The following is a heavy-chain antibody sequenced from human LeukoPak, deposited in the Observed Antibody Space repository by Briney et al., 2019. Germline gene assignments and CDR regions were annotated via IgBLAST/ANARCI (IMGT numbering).Heavy chain of an antibody. D-gene: IGHD3-9*01. Sequence: ASVKHSCKASGYTFTSYGISWVRQAPGQGLEWMGWISAYNGNTNYAQKLQGRVTMTTDTSTSTAYMELRSLRSEDTAVYYCARGLNHKNNVLRYFDWQKNYYYYYMDVWGKGTTVTISS. CDR1: GYTFTSYG. V-gene: IGHV1-18*01. J-gene: IGHJ6*03. CDR3: ARGLNHKNNVLRYFDWQKNYYYYYMDV. CDR2: ISAYNGNT.